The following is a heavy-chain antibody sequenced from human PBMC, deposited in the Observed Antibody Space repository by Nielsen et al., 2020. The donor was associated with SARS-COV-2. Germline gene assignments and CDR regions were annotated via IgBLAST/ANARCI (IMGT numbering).Heavy chain of an antibody. CDR1: GGSISSGSYY. Sequence: SETLSLTCTVSGGSISSGSYYWSWIRQPAGKGLEWIGRIYTSGSTNYNPSLKSRVTISVDTSKNQFSLKLSSVTAADTAVYYCARASRVPAASGGAGWFDPWGQGTLVTVS. V-gene: IGHV4-61*02. J-gene: IGHJ5*02. CDR2: IYTSGST. D-gene: IGHD2-2*01. CDR3: ARASRVPAASGGAGWFDP.